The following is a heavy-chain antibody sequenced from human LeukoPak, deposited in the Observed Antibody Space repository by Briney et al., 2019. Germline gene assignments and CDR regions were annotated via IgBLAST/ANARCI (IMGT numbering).Heavy chain of an antibody. V-gene: IGHV3-66*01. CDR2: IYSGGST. J-gene: IGHJ6*02. Sequence: GGSLRLSCAASGFTVSSNYMSWVRQAPGKGLEWVSVIYSGGSTYYADSVKGRFTISRDNSKNTLYLKMNSLRAEDTAVYYCAGDRMDYYGSGSKSYYYGMDVWGQGTTVTVSS. D-gene: IGHD3-10*01. CDR1: GFTVSSNY. CDR3: AGDRMDYYGSGSKSYYYGMDV.